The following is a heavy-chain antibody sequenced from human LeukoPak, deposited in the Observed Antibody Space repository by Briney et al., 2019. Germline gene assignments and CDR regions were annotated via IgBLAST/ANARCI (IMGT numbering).Heavy chain of an antibody. Sequence: GGSLRLSCAASGFTFTNYAMNWVRQAPGNGLEWVSGISGSGGSTYYAASVKGRFTISRDNSKNTLYLQMNSLRAEDTAVYYCAKELIAARPYYYYGMDVWGQGTTVTVSS. CDR2: ISGSGGST. CDR1: GFTFTNYA. D-gene: IGHD6-6*01. CDR3: AKELIAARPYYYYGMDV. J-gene: IGHJ6*02. V-gene: IGHV3-23*01.